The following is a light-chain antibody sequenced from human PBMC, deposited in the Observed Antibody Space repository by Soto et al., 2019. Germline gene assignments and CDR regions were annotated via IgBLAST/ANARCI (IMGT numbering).Light chain of an antibody. CDR2: DVS. CDR3: QQRDSWPLT. Sequence: ENVLTQSPATLSLSPGEGATLSCRASESVGSDLAWYQQKPGQPHRLLIYDVSGRATGVPARFSGSGSGTYLSLTFTSLEPEDFAVYYCQQRDSWPLTFGGGTQVEIK. V-gene: IGKV3-11*01. CDR1: ESVGSD. J-gene: IGKJ4*01.